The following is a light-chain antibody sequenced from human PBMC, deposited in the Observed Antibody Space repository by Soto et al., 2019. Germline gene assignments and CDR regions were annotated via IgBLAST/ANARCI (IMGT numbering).Light chain of an antibody. Sequence: EIVLTQSPGTLSLSPGERATLYCRASQGVSSSYLAWYQQKPGQAPRLLIYGASTRATGIPARFSGSGSGTEFTLTISGLQSEDFAVYYCQQYSIWRTFGQGTKVDIK. CDR3: QQYSIWRT. V-gene: IGKV3-15*01. J-gene: IGKJ1*01. CDR2: GAS. CDR1: QGVSSSY.